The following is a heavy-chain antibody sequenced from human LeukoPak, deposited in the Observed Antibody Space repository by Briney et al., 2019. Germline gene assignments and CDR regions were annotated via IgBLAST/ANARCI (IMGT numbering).Heavy chain of an antibody. CDR1: GFTFSSYW. Sequence: GGSLRLSCAASGFTFSSYWMHWVRHTPVKGLVWVSRIKGDGSSTSYADSVKGRFTISRDNAKNTLYLQMNSLRAEDTAVYYCARDGHSFGHDFDYWGQGTLVTVSS. D-gene: IGHD5-18*01. V-gene: IGHV3-74*01. CDR3: ARDGHSFGHDFDY. CDR2: IKGDGSST. J-gene: IGHJ4*02.